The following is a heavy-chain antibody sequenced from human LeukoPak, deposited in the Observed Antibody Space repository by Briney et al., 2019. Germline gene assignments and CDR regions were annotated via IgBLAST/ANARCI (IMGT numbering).Heavy chain of an antibody. CDR2: ISGSGGST. J-gene: IGHJ4*02. Sequence: GGTLRLSCAASGFSFSSYGMSWVRQAPGKGLEWVSGISGSGGSTYYADSVKGRFTISRDNSKNTLYLQMNSLRAEDTAVYYCAKDLSGSYDYWGQGTLVTVSS. D-gene: IGHD1-26*01. V-gene: IGHV3-23*01. CDR1: GFSFSSYG. CDR3: AKDLSGSYDY.